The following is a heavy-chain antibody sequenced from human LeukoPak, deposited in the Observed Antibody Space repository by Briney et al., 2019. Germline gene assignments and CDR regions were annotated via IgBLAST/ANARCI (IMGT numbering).Heavy chain of an antibody. CDR1: GFSFRNYW. CDR2: IKSKTDGGTT. D-gene: IGHD3-10*01. Sequence: GGSLRLSCTTSGFSFRNYWMNWVRQAPGKGLEWVGRIKSKTDGGTTDNAAPVKGRFTISRDDSKNTLYLQMNSLKTEDTAVYYCATDYYGSGSPGFGYWGQGNMVTVSS. CDR3: ATDYYGSGSPGFGY. V-gene: IGHV3-15*07. J-gene: IGHJ4*02.